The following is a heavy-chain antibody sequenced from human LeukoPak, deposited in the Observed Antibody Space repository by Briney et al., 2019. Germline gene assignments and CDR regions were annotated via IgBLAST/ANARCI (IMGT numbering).Heavy chain of an antibody. CDR3: ARDTLRDSGYWFDY. CDR1: GFTFSSYA. D-gene: IGHD5-12*01. J-gene: IGHJ4*02. Sequence: GGSLRLSCAASGFTFSSYAMHWVRQAPGKGLEWVAVISYDGSNKYYADSVKGRFTISRDNTKNTLYLQMNSLRAEDTAVYYCARDTLRDSGYWFDYWGQGTLVTVSS. V-gene: IGHV3-30-3*01. CDR2: ISYDGSNK.